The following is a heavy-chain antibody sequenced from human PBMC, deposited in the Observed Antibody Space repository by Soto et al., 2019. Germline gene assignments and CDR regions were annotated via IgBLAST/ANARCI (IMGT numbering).Heavy chain of an antibody. CDR1: GFTFSSYA. CDR2: ISYDGSNK. Sequence: GGSLRLSCAASGFTFSSYAMHWVRQAPGKGLEWVAVISYDGSNKYYADSVKGRFTISRDNSKNTLYLQMNSLRAEDTAVYYCARVQGYYDSSGYYYWGQGTLVTVSS. CDR3: ARVQGYYDSSGYYY. J-gene: IGHJ4*02. D-gene: IGHD3-22*01. V-gene: IGHV3-30-3*01.